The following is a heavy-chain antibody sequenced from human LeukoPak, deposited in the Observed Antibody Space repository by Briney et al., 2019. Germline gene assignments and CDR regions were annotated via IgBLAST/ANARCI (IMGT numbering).Heavy chain of an antibody. CDR3: ARDRTDILTGHNVYYFDY. J-gene: IGHJ4*02. V-gene: IGHV1-58*02. CDR1: GFTFTSSA. Sequence: PGTSVKVSCKASGFTFTSSAMQWVRQARGQRLEWIGWIVVGSGNTNYAQKFQERVTITRDMSTSTAYMELSSLRSEDTAVYYCARDRTDILTGHNVYYFDYWGQGTLVTVSS. D-gene: IGHD3-9*01. CDR2: IVVGSGNT.